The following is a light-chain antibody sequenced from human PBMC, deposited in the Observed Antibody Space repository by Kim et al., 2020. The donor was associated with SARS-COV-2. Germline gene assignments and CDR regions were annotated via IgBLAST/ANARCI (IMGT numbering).Light chain of an antibody. V-gene: IGKV3-15*01. Sequence: VSPGERATRSCRASQSVSNNLAWYQQKPGQAPRLLVYDASTRATGVPTRISGSGSGTDFTLTMNSLQSDDFAVYYCQQYNNWPPYTFGQGTKLEI. J-gene: IGKJ2*01. CDR3: QQYNNWPPYT. CDR2: DAS. CDR1: QSVSNN.